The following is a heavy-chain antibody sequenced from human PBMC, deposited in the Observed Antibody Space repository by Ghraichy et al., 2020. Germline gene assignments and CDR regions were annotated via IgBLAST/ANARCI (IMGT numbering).Heavy chain of an antibody. V-gene: IGHV3-23*01. D-gene: IGHD1-7*01. CDR1: GFTFSSYA. CDR3: AKDPLTGTTPWWYFDL. J-gene: IGHJ2*01. Sequence: GGSLRLSCAASGFTFSSYAMSWVRQAPGKGLEWVSAISGSGGSTYYADSVKGRFTISRDNSKNTLYLQMNSLRAEDTAVYYCAKDPLTGTTPWWYFDLWGRGTLVTVSS. CDR2: ISGSGGST.